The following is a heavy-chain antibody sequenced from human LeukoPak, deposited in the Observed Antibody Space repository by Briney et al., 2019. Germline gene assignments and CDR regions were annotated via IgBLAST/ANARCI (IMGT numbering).Heavy chain of an antibody. CDR1: GFTFSFYG. CDR3: ARDRNTDFWSGYYTNYFDY. Sequence: GGTLRLSCAASGFTFSFYGMNWVRQAPGKGLEWVANIKQDGSDKYYVDSVKGRFTISRDNAKNPLYLQMNSLRAEDTAVYYCARDRNTDFWSGYYTNYFDYWGQGTLVTVSS. D-gene: IGHD3-3*01. J-gene: IGHJ4*02. V-gene: IGHV3-7*01. CDR2: IKQDGSDK.